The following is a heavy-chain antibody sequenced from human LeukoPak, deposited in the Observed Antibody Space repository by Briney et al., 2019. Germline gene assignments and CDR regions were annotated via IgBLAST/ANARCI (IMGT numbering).Heavy chain of an antibody. Sequence: ASVKVSCKASGYTFTGYYMHWVRQAPGQGLEWMGWINPNSGGTNYAQKFQGRVTMTRDTSISTAYMELSRLRSDDTAVYYCARSIKEGGSYSPYYFDYWGQGTLATVSS. CDR2: INPNSGGT. J-gene: IGHJ4*02. CDR3: ARSIKEGGSYSPYYFDY. D-gene: IGHD1-26*01. V-gene: IGHV1-2*02. CDR1: GYTFTGYY.